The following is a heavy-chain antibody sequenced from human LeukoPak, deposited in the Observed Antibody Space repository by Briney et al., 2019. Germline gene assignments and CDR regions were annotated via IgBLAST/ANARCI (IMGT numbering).Heavy chain of an antibody. Sequence: GGSLRLSCAASGFTFSSYAMSWVRQAPGKGLEWVSSISSSSSYRYYADSVKGRFTISRDNAKNSLYLQMNSLRAEDTAVYYCAREPQYDYVWGSYRPYDYWGQGTLVTVSS. CDR2: ISSSSSYR. CDR3: AREPQYDYVWGSYRPYDY. CDR1: GFTFSSYA. J-gene: IGHJ4*02. V-gene: IGHV3-21*01. D-gene: IGHD3-16*02.